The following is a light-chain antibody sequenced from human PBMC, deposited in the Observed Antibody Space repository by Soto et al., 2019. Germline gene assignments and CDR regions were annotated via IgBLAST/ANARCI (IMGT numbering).Light chain of an antibody. CDR2: DVT. CDR3: CSYGGSYTVI. J-gene: IGLJ2*01. Sequence: QSALTQPRSVSGSPGQSVTVSCTGTSSDVGGYNYVSWYQQHPGKAPKLIISDVTNRPSGVPDRFSGSKSGNTASLTISGLQGEDEAEYYCCSYGGSYTVIFGGGTKLTVL. CDR1: SSDVGGYNY. V-gene: IGLV2-11*01.